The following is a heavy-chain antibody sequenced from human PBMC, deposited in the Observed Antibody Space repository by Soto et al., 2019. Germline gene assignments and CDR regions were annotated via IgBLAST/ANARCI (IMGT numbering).Heavy chain of an antibody. CDR2: IIPILGIA. Sequence: QVQLVQSGAEVKKPGSSVKVSCKASGGTFSSYTISWVRQAPGQGLEWMGRIIPILGIANYAQKFQGRVTITEDKSTSTAYMELSSLRSEDTAVYYCARDGSPYYYGSGSYKGYYYYYMDVWGKGTTVTVSS. CDR3: ARDGSPYYYGSGSYKGYYYYYMDV. V-gene: IGHV1-69*08. J-gene: IGHJ6*03. CDR1: GGTFSSYT. D-gene: IGHD3-10*01.